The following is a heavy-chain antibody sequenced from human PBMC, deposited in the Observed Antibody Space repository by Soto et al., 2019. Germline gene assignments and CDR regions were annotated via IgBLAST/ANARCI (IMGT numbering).Heavy chain of an antibody. J-gene: IGHJ4*02. V-gene: IGHV3-30*03. Sequence: GGSLRLSCAASGFTFSSYGMHWVRQAPGKGLEWVAVISYDGSNKYYADSVKGRFTISRDNSKNTLYLQMNSLRAEDTAVYYCASIAARDFDYWGQGTLVTVSS. CDR2: ISYDGSNK. D-gene: IGHD6-6*01. CDR3: ASIAARDFDY. CDR1: GFTFSSYG.